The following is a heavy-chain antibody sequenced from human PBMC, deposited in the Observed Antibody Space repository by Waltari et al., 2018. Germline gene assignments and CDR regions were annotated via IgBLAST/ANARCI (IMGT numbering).Heavy chain of an antibody. Sequence: EVQLVESGGGLVHPGGSLRLSCAAPGSRFSTYWIHWVRQAPGKGLVWVSRINGDGSAINYADSVKGRFTISRDNAKNSVSLQMNSLRAEDTAVYYCIRSSSGWFDPWGQGTLVTVSS. CDR2: INGDGSAI. J-gene: IGHJ5*02. V-gene: IGHV3-74*01. CDR1: GSRFSTYW. D-gene: IGHD3-10*01. CDR3: IRSSSGWFDP.